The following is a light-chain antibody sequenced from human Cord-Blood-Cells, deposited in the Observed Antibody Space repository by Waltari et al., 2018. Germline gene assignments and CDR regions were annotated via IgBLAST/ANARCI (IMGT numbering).Light chain of an antibody. CDR2: DVS. V-gene: IGLV2-11*01. CDR3: CSYAGSYTWV. Sequence: SALTQPRSVSGSPGQSVTISCTGTSSDVGGYNYVSLYQQHPGKAPKLMIYDVSKRPSGVPDRFSGSKSGNTASLTISGLQAEDEADYYCCSYAGSYTWVFGGGTKLTVL. CDR1: SSDVGGYNY. J-gene: IGLJ3*02.